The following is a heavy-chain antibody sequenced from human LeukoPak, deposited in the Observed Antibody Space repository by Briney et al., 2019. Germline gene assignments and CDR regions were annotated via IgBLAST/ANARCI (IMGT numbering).Heavy chain of an antibody. Sequence: SETLSLTCAVYGGSFSGYYWSWIRQPPGKGLEWIGEINHSGSTNYNPSLKSRVTISVDTSKNQFSLKLSSVTAADTAVYYCARSLSSGWYGWFGPWGQGTLVTVSS. V-gene: IGHV4-34*01. D-gene: IGHD6-19*01. J-gene: IGHJ5*02. CDR3: ARSLSSGWYGWFGP. CDR2: INHSGST. CDR1: GGSFSGYY.